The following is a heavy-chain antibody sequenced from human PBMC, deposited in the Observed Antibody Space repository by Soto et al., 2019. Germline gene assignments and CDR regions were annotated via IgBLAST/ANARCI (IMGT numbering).Heavy chain of an antibody. J-gene: IGHJ5*02. V-gene: IGHV3-23*01. CDR1: GFTFKNFA. D-gene: IGHD3-10*01. Sequence: EVQLLESGGGLVQPGGSLRLSCVASGFTFKNFAVSWVRQAPGKGMEWVSAIGGSGSSANYADSVKGRFTVSRDDSKSTLYLQMRGLRVDDTALYYCAKDAVAYNGEWDWFDLWGQGTLVTVSS. CDR2: IGGSGSSA. CDR3: AKDAVAYNGEWDWFDL.